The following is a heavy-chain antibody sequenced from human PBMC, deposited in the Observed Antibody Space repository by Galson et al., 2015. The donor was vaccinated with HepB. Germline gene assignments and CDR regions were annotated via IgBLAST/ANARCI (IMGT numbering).Heavy chain of an antibody. CDR1: GDSISSGSYY. Sequence: TLSLTCTVSGDSISSGSYYWSWIRQPAGKGLEWIGRIYASGSTNYNPSLKTRVTMSVDTSKNQFSLKLSSVTAADTAVYYCARRGDVWGQGTTVTVSS. CDR2: IYASGST. CDR3: ARRGDV. J-gene: IGHJ6*02. V-gene: IGHV4-61*02.